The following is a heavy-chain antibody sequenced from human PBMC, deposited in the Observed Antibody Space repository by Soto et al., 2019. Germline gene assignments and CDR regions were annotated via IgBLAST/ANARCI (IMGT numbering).Heavy chain of an antibody. CDR1: GYTFTSYD. J-gene: IGHJ4*02. CDR2: MNPNSGNT. CDR3: ARVSTIFGVVIGNDY. D-gene: IGHD3-3*01. V-gene: IGHV1-8*01. Sequence: QVQLVQSGAEVKKPGASVKVSCKASGYTFTSYDINWVRQATGQGLEWMGWMNPNSGNTGYAQKFQGRVTMTRNTSISTAYMELSRLRSEDTAVYYCARVSTIFGVVIGNDYWGQGTLVTVSS.